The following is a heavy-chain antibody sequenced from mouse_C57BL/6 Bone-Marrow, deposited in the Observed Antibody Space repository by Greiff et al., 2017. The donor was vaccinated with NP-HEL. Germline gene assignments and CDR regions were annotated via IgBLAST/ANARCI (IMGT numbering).Heavy chain of an antibody. D-gene: IGHD2-10*02. CDR2: IWRGGST. V-gene: IGHV2-2*01. Sequence: QVQLKQSGPGLVQPSQSLSITCTVSGFSLTSYGVHWVRQSPGKGLEWLGVIWRGGSTDYNAAFISRLGISKDNSKSQVFFKMNSLQADDTAIYYCARRGYGNYPPMDYWGQGTSVTVSS. CDR1: GFSLTSYG. J-gene: IGHJ4*01. CDR3: ARRGYGNYPPMDY.